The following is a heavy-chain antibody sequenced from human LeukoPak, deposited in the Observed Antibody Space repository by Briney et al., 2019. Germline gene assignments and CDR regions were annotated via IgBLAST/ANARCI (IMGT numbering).Heavy chain of an antibody. Sequence: GGSLRLSCATSGFTFSSYAMSWVRQAPGKGLEWVAIIKKDGSEKYYVDSMKGRFTISRDNAKNSLFLQMNSLRAEDTAIYYCTTDTWYSAGHWGQGTLVTVSS. D-gene: IGHD2-15*01. J-gene: IGHJ4*02. CDR2: IKKDGSEK. V-gene: IGHV3-7*03. CDR3: TTDTWYSAGH. CDR1: GFTFSSYA.